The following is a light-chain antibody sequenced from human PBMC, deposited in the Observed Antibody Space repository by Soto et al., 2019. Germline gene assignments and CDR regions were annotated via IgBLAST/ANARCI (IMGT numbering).Light chain of an antibody. CDR2: KAS. J-gene: IGKJ1*01. V-gene: IGKV1-5*03. CDR1: QSISSW. Sequence: DIQMTQSPSTLSASVGDRVTITCRASQSISSWLAWYQQKPGKAPKLLIYKASSLESGVPSRFSGSGSGKEFTLTISSLQPDDFATYYCQQYKSYPRTFGQGTKVEIK. CDR3: QQYKSYPRT.